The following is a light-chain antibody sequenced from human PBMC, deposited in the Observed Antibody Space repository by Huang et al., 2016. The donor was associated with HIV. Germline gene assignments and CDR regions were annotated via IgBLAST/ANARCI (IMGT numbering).Light chain of an antibody. Sequence: DIQMTQSPSSLSASVGDRVTITCRASQSITTYLNWYQQKPGKAPTLLIYATDSLQSGVPSRFSGRGSGTEFTITISSLQPDDFATYYCQQGYTTSWTFGPGTKVE. CDR1: QSITTY. V-gene: IGKV1-39*01. CDR3: QQGYTTSWT. CDR2: ATD. J-gene: IGKJ1*01.